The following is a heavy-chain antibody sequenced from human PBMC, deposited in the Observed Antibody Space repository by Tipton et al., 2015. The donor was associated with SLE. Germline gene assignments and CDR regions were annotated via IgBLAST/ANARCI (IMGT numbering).Heavy chain of an antibody. J-gene: IGHJ4*02. D-gene: IGHD4-23*01. CDR1: GGSFSGYY. V-gene: IGHV4-34*01. Sequence: TLSLTCAGYGGSFSGYYGSWIRQPPGKALEWIGEINHSGGTYYKPALKSRVTISVDTSRNQFSLKLGSVTAADTAVYYCARGGGGNFDSWGQGTLVTVSS. CDR3: ARGGGGNFDS. CDR2: INHSGGT.